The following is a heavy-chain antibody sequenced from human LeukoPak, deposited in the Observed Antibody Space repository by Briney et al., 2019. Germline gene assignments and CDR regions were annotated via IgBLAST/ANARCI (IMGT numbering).Heavy chain of an antibody. V-gene: IGHV3-23*01. Sequence: GGSLRLSCAASGFTFSSYAMSWVRQAPGKGLEWVSAISGSGGNTYYADSVKGRFTISRDNSKNTLYLQMNSLRAEDTAVYYCAKPGTKYYYYGMDVWGQGTTVTVSS. D-gene: IGHD1-1*01. CDR1: GFTFSSYA. J-gene: IGHJ6*02. CDR2: ISGSGGNT. CDR3: AKPGTKYYYYGMDV.